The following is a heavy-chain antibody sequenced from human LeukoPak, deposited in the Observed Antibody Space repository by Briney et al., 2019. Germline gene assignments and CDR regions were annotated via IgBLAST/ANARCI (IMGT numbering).Heavy chain of an antibody. J-gene: IGHJ4*02. CDR2: ISGRGGTT. CDR1: GFTFSSYA. D-gene: IGHD5-18*01. CDR3: AKDRRGYSYGPVDH. Sequence: SGGSLRLSCAASGFTFSSYAMSWVRQAPEKGLEWVSAISGRGGTTYYADSVKGRFTISRDDSENTLYLQMSSLRAEDTALYYCAKDRRGYSYGPVDHWGQGTLVTVSS. V-gene: IGHV3-23*01.